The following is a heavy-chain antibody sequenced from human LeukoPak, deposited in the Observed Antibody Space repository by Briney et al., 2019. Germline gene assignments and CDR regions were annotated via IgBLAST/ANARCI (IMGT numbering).Heavy chain of an antibody. J-gene: IGHJ4*02. CDR2: IYDSGST. CDR3: ARGRIGGPKAPFDY. CDR1: GGSLSNHY. D-gene: IGHD3-16*01. Sequence: AETLSLTCTVSGGSLSNHYWSWIRQPPGKGLEWIGHIYDSGSTTYNPSLKSRVTMSVDTSKNQFSLNLSSVTAADTAVYYCARGRIGGPKAPFDYWGQGTLVTVSS. V-gene: IGHV4-59*11.